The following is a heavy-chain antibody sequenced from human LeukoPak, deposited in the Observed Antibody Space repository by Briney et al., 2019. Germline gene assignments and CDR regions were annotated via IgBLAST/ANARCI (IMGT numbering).Heavy chain of an antibody. CDR1: GGSISSYY. Sequence: SETLSLTCTVSGGSISSYYWSWIRQPPGKGLEWIGYIYYSGSTNYNPSLKSRVTISVDTSKNQFSLKLSSVTAADTAVYYCARGQYGDPAFDYWGQGTLVTVSP. J-gene: IGHJ4*02. CDR3: ARGQYGDPAFDY. V-gene: IGHV4-59*01. D-gene: IGHD4-17*01. CDR2: IYYSGST.